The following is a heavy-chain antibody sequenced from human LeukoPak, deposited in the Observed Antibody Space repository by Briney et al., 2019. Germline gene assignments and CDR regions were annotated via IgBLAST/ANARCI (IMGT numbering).Heavy chain of an antibody. CDR3: ARGKQWLELDAFDI. J-gene: IGHJ3*02. Sequence: QPGGSLRLSCAASGFTVSSNYMSWVRQAPGKGLEWVSVIYSGGSTYYADSVKGRFTISRDNSKNTLYLQMNSLRAEDTAVYYCARGKQWLELDAFDIWGQGTMVTVSS. CDR1: GFTVSSNY. D-gene: IGHD6-19*01. CDR2: IYSGGST. V-gene: IGHV3-66*02.